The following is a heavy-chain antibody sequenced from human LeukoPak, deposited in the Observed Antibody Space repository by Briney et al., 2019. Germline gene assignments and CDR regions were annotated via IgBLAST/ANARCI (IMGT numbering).Heavy chain of an antibody. CDR3: VREDTPATANY. CDR2: ITASGGST. Sequence: GGSLRLSCAASGFTFNTYAVSWVRQAPRKGLEWVSAITASGGSTYYADSVKGRFTISRDNSKDTLFLQMHSLRPGDTAVYYCVREDTPATANYWGQGTLVTISS. D-gene: IGHD2-21*02. J-gene: IGHJ4*02. CDR1: GFTFNTYA. V-gene: IGHV3-23*01.